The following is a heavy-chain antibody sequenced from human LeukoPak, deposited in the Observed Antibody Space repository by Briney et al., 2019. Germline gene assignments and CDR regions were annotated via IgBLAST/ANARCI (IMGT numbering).Heavy chain of an antibody. V-gene: IGHV3-23*01. J-gene: IGHJ4*02. CDR1: GLTFSSYA. D-gene: IGHD6-13*01. CDR3: AKAMYSSSWYFDY. Sequence: GGSPRLSCAASGLTFSSYAMSWVRQAPGKGLEWVSAISGSGGSTYYADSVKGRFTISRDNSKNTLYLQMNSLRAEDTAVYYCAKAMYSSSWYFDYWGQGTLVTVSS. CDR2: ISGSGGST.